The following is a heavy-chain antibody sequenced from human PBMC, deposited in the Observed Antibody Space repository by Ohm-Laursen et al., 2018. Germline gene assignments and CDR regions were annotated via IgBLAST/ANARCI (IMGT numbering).Heavy chain of an antibody. Sequence: TQTLTLTCTFSGFSLSTSGMCVSWIRQPPGKALEWLARIVWDDDKYYSTSLKTRLTISKDTSKNQVVLTMTNMDPVDTATYYCARTPDSSGYHAFDIWGQGTMVTVSS. J-gene: IGHJ3*02. V-gene: IGHV2-70*11. CDR1: GFSLSTSGMC. CDR2: IVWDDDK. D-gene: IGHD3-22*01. CDR3: ARTPDSSGYHAFDI.